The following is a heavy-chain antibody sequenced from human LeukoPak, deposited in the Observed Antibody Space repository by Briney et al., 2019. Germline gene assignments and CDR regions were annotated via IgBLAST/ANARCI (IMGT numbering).Heavy chain of an antibody. CDR2: INHSGST. Sequence: WVRQAPGKGLEWIGEINHSGSTNYNPSLKSRVTISVDTSKNQFSLELSSVTAADTAVYYCARRPTRVLRFLEWLSNYFDYWGQGTLVTVSS. CDR3: ARRPTRVLRFLEWLSNYFDY. V-gene: IGHV4-34*01. J-gene: IGHJ4*02. D-gene: IGHD3-3*01.